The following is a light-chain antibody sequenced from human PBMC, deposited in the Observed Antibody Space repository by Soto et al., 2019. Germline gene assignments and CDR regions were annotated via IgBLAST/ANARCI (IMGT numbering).Light chain of an antibody. Sequence: QSVLTQPASVSGSPGQSITISCTGTSSDVGGYNYVSWYQQHPGKAPKLMIYEVSNRPSGVSNRFSGSKSGITASLTISGAQAEDEADYYCSSYTDISTVIFGGGTKLTVL. V-gene: IGLV2-14*01. CDR2: EVS. J-gene: IGLJ2*01. CDR3: SSYTDISTVI. CDR1: SSDVGGYNY.